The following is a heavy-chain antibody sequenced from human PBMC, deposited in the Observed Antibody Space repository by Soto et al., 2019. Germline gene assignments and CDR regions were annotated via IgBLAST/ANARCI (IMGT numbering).Heavy chain of an antibody. J-gene: IGHJ4*02. D-gene: IGHD3-9*01. V-gene: IGHV3-21*01. CDR2: ISSSSSYI. CDR1: GFHFSSYS. CDR3: ARGIFDILTGYYQYFDY. Sequence: GGSLRLSCAASGFHFSSYSMNWVRQAPGKGLEWVSSISSSSSYIYYADSVKGRFTISRDNAKNSLYLQMNSLRAEDTAVYYCARGIFDILTGYYQYFDYWGQGTLVTVSS.